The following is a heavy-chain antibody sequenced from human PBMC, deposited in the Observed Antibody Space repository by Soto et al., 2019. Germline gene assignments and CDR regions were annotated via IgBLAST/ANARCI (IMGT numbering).Heavy chain of an antibody. CDR1: GGSVSSGSYY. Sequence: QVQLQESGPGLVKPSETLSLTCTVSGGSVSSGSYYWSWIRQPPGKGLGWIGYIYYGGSTNYNPTRKSRVTISVDTSKNQFSLKLSSVTAADTAVYYCARDSGYYGSDFDYWGQGTLVTVSS. V-gene: IGHV4-61*01. J-gene: IGHJ4*02. CDR2: IYYGGST. D-gene: IGHD3-10*01. CDR3: ARDSGYYGSDFDY.